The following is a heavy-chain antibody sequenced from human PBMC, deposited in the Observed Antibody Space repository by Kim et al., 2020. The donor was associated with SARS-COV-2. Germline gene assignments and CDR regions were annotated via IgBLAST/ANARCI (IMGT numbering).Heavy chain of an antibody. D-gene: IGHD7-27*01. J-gene: IGHJ5*02. V-gene: IGHV3-53*01. CDR2: IHIAGTT. Sequence: GGSLRLSCAASGFIVTNHYLTWVRQAPGKGLEWLSMIHIAGTTYYADSVRGRFTISRDTSENTLYLQMNNLRAEDTAIYFCRRGHWGDTPSWGQGTRVTISS. CDR3: RRGHWGDTPS. CDR1: GFIVTNHY.